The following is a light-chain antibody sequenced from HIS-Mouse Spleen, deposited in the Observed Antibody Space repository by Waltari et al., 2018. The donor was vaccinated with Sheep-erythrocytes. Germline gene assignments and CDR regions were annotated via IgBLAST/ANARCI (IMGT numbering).Light chain of an antibody. Sequence: SYELTQPPSVSVSPGQTASITCPGDKLGDKYACWYQQKPGQSPVLVIYQDSKRPSGIPERFSGSNSGNTANLTISGTQAMDEADYYCQAWDSSTAWNVVFGGGTKLTVL. CDR2: QDS. J-gene: IGLJ2*01. CDR1: KLGDKY. CDR3: QAWDSSTAWNVV. V-gene: IGLV3-1*01.